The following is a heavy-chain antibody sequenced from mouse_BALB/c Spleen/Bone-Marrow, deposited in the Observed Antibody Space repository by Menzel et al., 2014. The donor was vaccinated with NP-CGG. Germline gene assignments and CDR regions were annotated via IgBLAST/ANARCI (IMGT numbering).Heavy chain of an antibody. CDR1: GFTFSSFG. D-gene: IGHD1-1*01. V-gene: IGHV5-17*02. J-gene: IGHJ2*01. Sequence: EVKLVESGGGLVQPGGSRKLSCAASGFTFSSFGMHWVRQAPEKGLEWVAYISSGSSTIYYADTVMGRFTISRDNPKNTLFLQMTSLRSEDTAMYYCAGSGSSSGYFDYWGQGTTLTVSS. CDR2: ISSGSSTI. CDR3: AGSGSSSGYFDY.